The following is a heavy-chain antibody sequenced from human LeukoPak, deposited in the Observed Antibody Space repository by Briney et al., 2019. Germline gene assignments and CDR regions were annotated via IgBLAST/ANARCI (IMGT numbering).Heavy chain of an antibody. V-gene: IGHV1-18*01. J-gene: IGHJ4*02. CDR3: ARGPRIVGVVTTTDY. Sequence: ASVKVSFKASGYTFTSFGISWVRQAPGQGLEWMGWISVYSGKTDYAQKFQGRVTMTTDTSTTTSYMELRSLRSDDTAVYYCARGPRIVGVVTTTDYWGQGTLVTVSS. CDR1: GYTFTSFG. CDR2: ISVYSGKT. D-gene: IGHD3-3*01.